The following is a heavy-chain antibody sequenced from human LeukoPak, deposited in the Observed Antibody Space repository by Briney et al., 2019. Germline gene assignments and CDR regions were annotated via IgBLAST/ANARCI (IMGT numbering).Heavy chain of an antibody. V-gene: IGHV1-69*06. D-gene: IGHD2-15*01. J-gene: IGHJ5*02. CDR2: IIPIFGTA. CDR1: GGTFGSYA. Sequence: SVTVSCKASGGTFGSYAISWVRQAPGQGLEWMGGIIPIFGTANYAQKFQGRVTITADKSTSTAYMELSSLRSEDTAVYYCARGGYCSGGSCFNWFDPWGQGTLVTVSS. CDR3: ARGGYCSGGSCFNWFDP.